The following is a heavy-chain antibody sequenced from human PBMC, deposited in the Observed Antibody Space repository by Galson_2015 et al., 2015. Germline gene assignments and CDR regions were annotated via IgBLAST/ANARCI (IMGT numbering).Heavy chain of an antibody. CDR1: GYTFTSYY. J-gene: IGHJ5*02. CDR3: ASWTYDFWSGYMFDP. Sequence: SVKVSCKASGYTFTSYYMHWVRQAPGQGLEWMGIINPSGGSTSYAQKFQGRVTMTRDTSTSTVYMELSSLRSEDTAVYYCASWTYDFWSGYMFDPWGQGTLVTVSS. V-gene: IGHV1-46*01. CDR2: INPSGGST. D-gene: IGHD3-3*01.